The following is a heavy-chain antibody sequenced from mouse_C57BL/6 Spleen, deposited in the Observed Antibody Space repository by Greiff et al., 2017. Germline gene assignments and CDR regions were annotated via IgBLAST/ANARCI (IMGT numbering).Heavy chain of an antibody. CDR1: GYTFTSYW. Sequence: QVQLQQPGAELVKPGASVKLSCKASGYTFTSYWMQWVKQRPGQGLEWIGEIDPSDSYTNYNQKFQGKATLTVDTSSSTAYMQLSSLTSEDSAVYYCARQDYYGSSQYYYAMDYWGQGTSVTVSS. J-gene: IGHJ4*01. D-gene: IGHD1-1*01. V-gene: IGHV1-50*01. CDR2: IDPSDSYT. CDR3: ARQDYYGSSQYYYAMDY.